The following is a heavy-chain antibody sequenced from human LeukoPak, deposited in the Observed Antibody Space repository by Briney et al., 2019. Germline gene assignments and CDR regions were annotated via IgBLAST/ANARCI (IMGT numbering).Heavy chain of an antibody. CDR2: LSGSGGSI. CDR3: VKGGYDVLTGFYLASDI. V-gene: IGHV3-23*01. J-gene: IGHJ3*02. D-gene: IGHD3-9*01. Sequence: SGGSLRLSCAASGFTFSSYAMSWVRQAPGKGLEWISGLSGSGGSIYYADSVKGRFTISRDNSKNTLYLQMNSLRAEDTAVYHCVKGGYDVLTGFYLASDIWGQGTMVTVSS. CDR1: GFTFSSYA.